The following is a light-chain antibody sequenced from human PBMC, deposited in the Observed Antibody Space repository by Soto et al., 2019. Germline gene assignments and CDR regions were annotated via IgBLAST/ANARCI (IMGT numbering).Light chain of an antibody. CDR1: QSAHSY. V-gene: IGKV3-15*01. Sequence: DIVITQSPLSLPVTPGEPASISCRSSQSAHSYLGWYQQKPGQAPRLLIYGVSTRATGIPARFSGSGSGTEFTLTISSLQSEDSAVYYCQQYNNWPPTFGQGTRLEIK. CDR3: QQYNNWPPT. J-gene: IGKJ5*01. CDR2: GVS.